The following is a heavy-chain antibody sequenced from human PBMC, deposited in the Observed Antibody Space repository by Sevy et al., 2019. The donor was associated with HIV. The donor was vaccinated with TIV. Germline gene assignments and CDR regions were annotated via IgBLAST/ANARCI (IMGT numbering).Heavy chain of an antibody. V-gene: IGHV3-30*04. J-gene: IGHJ4*02. Sequence: GGSLRLCCAASGFTFSSYAMHWVRQAPGKGLERVAVISYDGSNKYYADSVKGRFTISRDNSKNTLYLQMNSLRAEDTAVYYCARDGLASPSYYFDYWGQGTLVTVSS. CDR1: GFTFSSYA. D-gene: IGHD3-9*01. CDR2: ISYDGSNK. CDR3: ARDGLASPSYYFDY.